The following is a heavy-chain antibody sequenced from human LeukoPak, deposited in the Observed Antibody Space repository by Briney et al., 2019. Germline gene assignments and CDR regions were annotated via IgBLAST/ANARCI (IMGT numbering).Heavy chain of an antibody. Sequence: SETLSLTCTVSSGSINSYYWGWVRQPAGRGLEWFGRIYTTGKTDYNPSLKSRLTMSVDTSKWQFSLNLTSVTAADTAIYYCARHGYTASHYFLDYWSQGTLVTVSS. D-gene: IGHD3-16*01. CDR2: IYTTGKT. CDR3: ARHGYTASHYFLDY. V-gene: IGHV4-4*07. J-gene: IGHJ4*02. CDR1: SGSINSYY.